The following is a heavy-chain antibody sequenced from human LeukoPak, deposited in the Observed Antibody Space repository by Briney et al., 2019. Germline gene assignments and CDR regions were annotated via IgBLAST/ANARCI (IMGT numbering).Heavy chain of an antibody. Sequence: SQTLSLTCTVSGNSISSGDNYWSWIRQPAGKGLEWIGRTYTSGSTNYNPSLKSRVTISVDTSKNQFSLKLSSVTAADTAVYYCARGAYYDSSGYYPYYFDYWGQGTLVTVSS. CDR1: GNSISSGDNY. CDR3: ARGAYYDSSGYYPYYFDY. V-gene: IGHV4-61*02. CDR2: TYTSGST. D-gene: IGHD3-22*01. J-gene: IGHJ4*02.